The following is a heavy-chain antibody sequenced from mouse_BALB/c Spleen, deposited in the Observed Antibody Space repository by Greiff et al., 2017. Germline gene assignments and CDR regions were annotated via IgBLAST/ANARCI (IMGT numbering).Heavy chain of an antibody. CDR1: GFTFNTNA. CDR2: IRSKSNNYAT. J-gene: IGHJ4*01. D-gene: IGHD3-2*01. V-gene: IGHV10S3*01. Sequence: EVKLVETGGGLVQPKGSLKLSCAASGFTFNTNAMNWVRQAPGKGLEWVARIRSKSNNYATYYADSVKDRFTISRDDSQSMLYLQMNNLKTEDTAMYYCVRDRRQLGSGAMDYWGQGTSVTVSS. CDR3: VRDRRQLGSGAMDY.